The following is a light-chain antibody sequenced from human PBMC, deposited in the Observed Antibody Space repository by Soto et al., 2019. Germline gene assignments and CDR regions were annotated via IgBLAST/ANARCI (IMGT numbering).Light chain of an antibody. CDR3: QQYDSFPRT. Sequence: DILMTQSPSSLSPSVGDRVTITCQASQAISKYLNWYQQKPGKAPRLLIYHSSNLETGVPSRFSGSGSGTHFTFTISSLQPEDIATYFCQQYDSFPRTFGQGTKLDLK. J-gene: IGKJ2*01. CDR2: HSS. CDR1: QAISKY. V-gene: IGKV1-33*01.